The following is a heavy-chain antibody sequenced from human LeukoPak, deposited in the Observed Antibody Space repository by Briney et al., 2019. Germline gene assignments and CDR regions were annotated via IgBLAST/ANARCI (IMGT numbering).Heavy chain of an antibody. CDR1: GFTFSSYS. Sequence: PGGSLRLSCAASGFTFSSYSMNWVRQAPGKGLEWVSSISSTSSYIYYADSVKGRFTISRDNAKNSLCLQMNSLRAEDTAVYYCARDPLKRAFDIWGQGTMVTVSS. V-gene: IGHV3-21*01. CDR2: ISSTSSYI. CDR3: ARDPLKRAFDI. J-gene: IGHJ3*02.